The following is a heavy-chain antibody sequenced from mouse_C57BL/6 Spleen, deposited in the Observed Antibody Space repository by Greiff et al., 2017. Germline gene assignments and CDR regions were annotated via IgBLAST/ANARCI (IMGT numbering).Heavy chain of an antibody. J-gene: IGHJ4*01. Sequence: QVHVKQPGAELVKPGASVKMSCKASGYTFTSYWITWVKQRPGQGLEWIGDIYPGSGSTNYNEKFKSKATLTVDTSSSTAYMQLSSLTSEDSAVYYCARGAYDLEDYWGQGASVTVSS. CDR3: ARGAYDLEDY. V-gene: IGHV1-55*01. CDR2: IYPGSGST. CDR1: GYTFTSYW. D-gene: IGHD2-12*01.